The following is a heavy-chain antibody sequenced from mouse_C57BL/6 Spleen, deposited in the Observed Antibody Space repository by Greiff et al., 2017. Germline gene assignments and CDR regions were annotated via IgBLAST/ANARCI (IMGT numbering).Heavy chain of an antibody. D-gene: IGHD3-1*01. J-gene: IGHJ4*01. CDR3: AGDEAPGYAMDY. CDR1: GFTFSSYA. V-gene: IGHV5-4*01. CDR2: ISDGGSYT. Sequence: EVKLLESGGGLVKPGGSLKLSCAASGFTFSSYAMPWVRQTPEKWLAWVATISDGGSYTYYPDNVKGRFTISRDNAKNNLYLQMSRLKSEDTAMYYCAGDEAPGYAMDYWGQGTSVTVSS.